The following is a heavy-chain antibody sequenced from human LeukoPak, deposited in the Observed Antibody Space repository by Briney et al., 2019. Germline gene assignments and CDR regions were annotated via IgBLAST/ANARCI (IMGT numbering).Heavy chain of an antibody. V-gene: IGHV3-21*01. D-gene: IGHD3-3*01. CDR1: GFTFSSYG. CDR3: AREQQNYVFWNDFGGTHYYYYMDV. J-gene: IGHJ6*03. CDR2: ISSRSSYI. Sequence: PGGSLRLSCAASGFTFSSYGMHWVRQAPGKGLEWVSSISSRSSYIYYADSVKGRFTISRDNAKNSLYLQMNSLRAEDTAVYYCAREQQNYVFWNDFGGTHYYYYMDVWGKGTTVTVSS.